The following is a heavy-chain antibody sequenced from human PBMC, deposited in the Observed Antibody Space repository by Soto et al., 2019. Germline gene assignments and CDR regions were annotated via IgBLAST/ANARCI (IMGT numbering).Heavy chain of an antibody. D-gene: IGHD6-19*01. Sequence: EVQLVESGGGLVQPGGSLRLSCVASGFTFSSYWMYWVRQAPGKGLVWVSRINSDGSSTSYADSVKGLFTISRDNAGITLSLQMDSLAVEDTAVYYCARGYSSGWYYFDYWGQGTLVTVSS. V-gene: IGHV3-74*01. CDR2: INSDGSST. CDR1: GFTFSSYW. CDR3: ARGYSSGWYYFDY. J-gene: IGHJ4*02.